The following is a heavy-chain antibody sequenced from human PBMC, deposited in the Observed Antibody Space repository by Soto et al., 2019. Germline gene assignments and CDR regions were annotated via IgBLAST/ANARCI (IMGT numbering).Heavy chain of an antibody. V-gene: IGHV3-23*01. CDR1: GFTFSSYA. CDR3: AKDDYVWGSYRPNWFDP. CDR2: ISGSGGST. Sequence: WGSLRLSCAASGFTFSSYAIILFRQSPFKWLEWVSAISGSGGSTYYADSVKGRFTISRDNSKNTLYLQMNSLRAEDTAVYYCAKDDYVWGSYRPNWFDPWGQGTLVTVSS. J-gene: IGHJ5*02. D-gene: IGHD3-16*02.